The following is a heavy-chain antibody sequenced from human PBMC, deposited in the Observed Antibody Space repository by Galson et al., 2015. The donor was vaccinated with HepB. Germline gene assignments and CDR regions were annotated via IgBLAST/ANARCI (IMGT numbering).Heavy chain of an antibody. D-gene: IGHD3-10*01. CDR3: ARDLYGPGSDWSGSKHYGMDV. V-gene: IGHV3-21*01. CDR1: GFTFSSYS. CDR2: ISSSSSYI. J-gene: IGHJ6*02. Sequence: SLRLSCAASGFTFSSYSMNWVRQAPGKGLEWVSSISSSSSYIYYADSVKGRFTISRDNSKNTLYLQMNSLRVEDTAVYYCARDLYGPGSDWSGSKHYGMDVWGHGTTVTVSS.